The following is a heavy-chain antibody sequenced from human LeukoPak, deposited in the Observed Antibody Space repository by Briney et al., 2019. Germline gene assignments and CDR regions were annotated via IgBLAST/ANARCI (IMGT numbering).Heavy chain of an antibody. Sequence: GGSLRLSCAASGFTFSTYWMAWVRQAPGKGLEWVANIKGDGSEKYHGDSVTGRFTISRDNAKNSLYLQVNSLRAEDTAIYYCASYRVSHGMGVWGQGTLVTVSS. CDR3: ASYRVSHGMGV. CDR2: IKGDGSEK. D-gene: IGHD1-20*01. J-gene: IGHJ4*02. V-gene: IGHV3-7*01. CDR1: GFTFSTYW.